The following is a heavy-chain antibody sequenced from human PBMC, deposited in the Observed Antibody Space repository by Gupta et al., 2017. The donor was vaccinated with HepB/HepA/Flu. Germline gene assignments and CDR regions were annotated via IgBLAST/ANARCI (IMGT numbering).Heavy chain of an antibody. CDR1: GFSFSNYA. CDR2: ISGPGATT. J-gene: IGHJ4*02. CDR3: ARGPGPDYYGSGSYIDY. Sequence: EVQLLESGGDLVQPGGSLRLSCAASGFSFSNYAMSWVRQAPGRGLDWVSAISGPGATTYYEDSVKGRFTISRDNSKNTLYLQMNSLRAEETAVDYCARGPGPDYYGSGSYIDYWGQGTLVTVSS. D-gene: IGHD3-10*01. V-gene: IGHV3-23*01.